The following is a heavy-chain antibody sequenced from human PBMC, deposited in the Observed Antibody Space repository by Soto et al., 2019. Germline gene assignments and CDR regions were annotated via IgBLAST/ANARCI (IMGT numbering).Heavy chain of an antibody. D-gene: IGHD2-2*01. CDR2: MSSDVSNK. J-gene: IGHJ1*01. CDR3: ARSHRSSEISMPHPFHH. CDR1: GFIFLNYD. Sequence: GGSLRLSCAASGFIFLNYDMYWARQAPGKGLEWVAFMSSDVSNKYYVDSVKGRFTISRDNYKNMLFLQMDSLRAEDTAVDYCARSHRSSEISMPHPFHHWGPGTVVTVSS. V-gene: IGHV3-33*01.